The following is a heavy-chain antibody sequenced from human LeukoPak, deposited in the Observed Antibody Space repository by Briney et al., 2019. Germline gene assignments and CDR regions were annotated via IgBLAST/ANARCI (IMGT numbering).Heavy chain of an antibody. CDR3: ARGVPLPPLHPLMDV. CDR2: ISAYNGNT. J-gene: IGHJ6*02. D-gene: IGHD2-2*01. V-gene: IGHV1-18*01. CDR1: GYTFTSYG. Sequence: ASVKVSCKASGYTFTSYGISWMRQAPGQGLEWMGWISAYNGNTNYAQKLQGRVTMTTDTSTSTAYMELRSLRSDDTAVYYCARGVPLPPLHPLMDVWGQGTTVTVSS.